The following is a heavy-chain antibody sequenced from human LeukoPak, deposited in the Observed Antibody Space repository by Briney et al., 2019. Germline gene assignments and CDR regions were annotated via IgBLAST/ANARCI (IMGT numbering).Heavy chain of an antibody. CDR3: ARESPGDY. CDR2: INHSGST. J-gene: IGHJ4*02. Sequence: SETLSLTCTVYGGSFSDYYWNWIRQPPGKGPEWIGEINHSGSTNYNPSLKSRVTISVDTSKNKFSLKLSSLTAADTAVYYCARESPGDYWGQGTLVTVSS. V-gene: IGHV4-34*01. CDR1: GGSFSDYY.